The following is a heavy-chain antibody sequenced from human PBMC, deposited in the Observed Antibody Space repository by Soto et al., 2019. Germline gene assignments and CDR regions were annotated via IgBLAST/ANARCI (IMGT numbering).Heavy chain of an antibody. Sequence: LRLSCAASGFTFSSYAMHWVRQAPGKGLEWVAVISYDGSNKYYADSVKGRFTISRDNSKNTLYLQMNSLRAEDAAVYYCARGYNWTPFDPWGQGTLVTVSS. CDR1: GFTFSSYA. CDR3: ARGYNWTPFDP. J-gene: IGHJ5*02. V-gene: IGHV3-30-3*01. D-gene: IGHD1-20*01. CDR2: ISYDGSNK.